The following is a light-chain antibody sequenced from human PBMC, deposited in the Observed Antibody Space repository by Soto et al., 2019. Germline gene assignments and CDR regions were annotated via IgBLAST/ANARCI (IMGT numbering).Light chain of an antibody. V-gene: IGKV3D-15*01. CDR2: GIS. J-gene: IGKJ5*01. CDR1: QRVGSNF. Sequence: EIVLTQSPATVSVSPGEGATLSCRASQRVGSNFLAWYQQKPGQPPRLLIYGISTRAAGIPDRFSGSGSGTEFTLTISSLQPEDFAVYYCQQHSQWPITFGQGRRLEI. CDR3: QQHSQWPIT.